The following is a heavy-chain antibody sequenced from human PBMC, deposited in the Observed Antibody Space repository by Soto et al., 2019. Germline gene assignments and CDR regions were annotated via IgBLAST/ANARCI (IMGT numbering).Heavy chain of an antibody. D-gene: IGHD2-21*01. CDR3: ARSYSGGAAYFHY. J-gene: IGHJ4*02. CDR1: GGSISSGGYA. V-gene: IGHV4-30-2*01. Sequence: SETLSLSCAVSGGSISSGGYAWAWIRQPPGKGLEWVGYIYQSGSTYYNPSLKSRVTIAADRSKNQFSLNLASVTAADTAVYYCARSYSGGAAYFHYSGPGTVVTVSS. CDR2: IYQSGST.